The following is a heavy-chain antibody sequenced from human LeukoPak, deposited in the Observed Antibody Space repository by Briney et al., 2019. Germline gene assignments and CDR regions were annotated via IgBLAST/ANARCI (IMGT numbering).Heavy chain of an antibody. Sequence: PSETLSLTCAVYGGSFSGYYWSWIRQPPGKGLEWIGEINHSGSTNYNPSLKSRVTISVDTSKNQFSLKLSSVTAADTAVYYCARGSRIAAGNFDYWGQGTLVTVSS. D-gene: IGHD6-6*01. V-gene: IGHV4-34*01. CDR3: ARGSRIAAGNFDY. CDR2: INHSGST. J-gene: IGHJ4*02. CDR1: GGSFSGYY.